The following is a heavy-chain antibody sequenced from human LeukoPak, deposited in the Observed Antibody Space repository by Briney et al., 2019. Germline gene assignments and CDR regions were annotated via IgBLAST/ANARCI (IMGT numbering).Heavy chain of an antibody. CDR1: GYTLTELS. J-gene: IGHJ6*02. D-gene: IGHD4-11*01. CDR3: ATGIRLQGALDYYYYNGMDV. Sequence: VASVKFSGKVSGYTLTELSIHWLRRAPGKGREWMGGFDPEDGETIYAQKFQGRVTITEDTSTDTAYMERSTLRSENTADYYWATGIRLQGALDYYYYNGMDVWGQGTTVTVSS. CDR2: FDPEDGET. V-gene: IGHV1-24*01.